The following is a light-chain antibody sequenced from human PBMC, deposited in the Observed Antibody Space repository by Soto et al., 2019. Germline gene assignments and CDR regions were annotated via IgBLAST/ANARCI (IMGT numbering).Light chain of an antibody. CDR3: QQYENYWT. CDR2: DAS. CDR1: QSISSW. Sequence: DIQMTQSPSSQTATAGDRVTITCRASQSISSWLAWYQHKPGKAPKLLIYDASNLDSGVPSRFSGSGSGTEFSLTISNLQPDDCATYYCQQYENYWTFGQGTKV. J-gene: IGKJ1*01. V-gene: IGKV1-5*01.